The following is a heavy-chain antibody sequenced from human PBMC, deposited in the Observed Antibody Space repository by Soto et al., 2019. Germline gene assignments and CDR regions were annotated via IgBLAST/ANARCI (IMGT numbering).Heavy chain of an antibody. CDR1: GFTFGTSA. CDR3: AADRLTTDPYKWVDP. Sequence: QMQLVQSGPEVKKPGTSVKVSCKASGFTFGTSAIQWVRQARGHRLEWIGWIVVGTGNTNYEQKFQERVTITRDMSKSTSYRELSSLVSEDTAVYYWAADRLTTDPYKWVDPWGQGTLVTVSS. D-gene: IGHD1-1*01. V-gene: IGHV1-58*02. CDR2: IVVGTGNT. J-gene: IGHJ5*02.